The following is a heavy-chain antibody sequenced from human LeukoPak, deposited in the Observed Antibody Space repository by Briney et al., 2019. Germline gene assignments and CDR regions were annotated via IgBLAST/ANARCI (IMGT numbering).Heavy chain of an antibody. V-gene: IGHV3-23*01. CDR1: GFTFSSYW. CDR2: ISGSGGST. CDR3: AKATYGDYGDY. D-gene: IGHD4-17*01. J-gene: IGHJ4*02. Sequence: GGSLRLSCAASGFTFSSYWMSWVRQAPGKGLEWVSAISGSGGSTYYADSVKGRFTISRDNSKNTLYLKMNSLRAEDTAVYYCAKATYGDYGDYWGQGTLATVSS.